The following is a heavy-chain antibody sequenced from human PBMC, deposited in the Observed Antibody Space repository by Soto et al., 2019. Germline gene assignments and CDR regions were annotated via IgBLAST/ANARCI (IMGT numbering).Heavy chain of an antibody. CDR2: INSDGSST. D-gene: IGHD4-17*01. V-gene: IGHV3-74*01. CDR3: ERDEAWDYGLRYYYYYYMDV. CDR1: GFTFSSYW. Sequence: GGSLRLSCAASGFTFSSYWMHWVRQAPGKGLVWVSRINSDGSSTSYADSVKGRFTISRNNAKNTLYLQMNRLRAEDTAGYFWERDEAWDYGLRYYYYYYMDVWGKGTTVTVSS. J-gene: IGHJ6*03.